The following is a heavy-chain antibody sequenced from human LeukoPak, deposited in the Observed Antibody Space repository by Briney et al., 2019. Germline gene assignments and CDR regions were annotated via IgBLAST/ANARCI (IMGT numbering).Heavy chain of an antibody. V-gene: IGHV4-59*01. CDR3: ARDTVGIAAAGTQDVGFDY. CDR2: IYYSGST. J-gene: IGHJ4*02. Sequence: PSETLSLTCTVSGGSISSYYWSWIRQPPGKGLEWSGYIYYSGSTNDNPSLKSRVTISVDTSKNQFSLKLSSVTAADTAVYYCARDTVGIAAAGTQDVGFDYWGQGTLVTVSS. CDR1: GGSISSYY. D-gene: IGHD6-13*01.